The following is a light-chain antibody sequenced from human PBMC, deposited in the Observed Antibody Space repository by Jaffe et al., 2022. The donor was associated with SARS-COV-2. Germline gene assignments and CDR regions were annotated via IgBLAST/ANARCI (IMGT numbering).Light chain of an antibody. CDR1: QSITNY. J-gene: IGKJ3*01. CDR3: QQSYSAPGT. V-gene: IGKV1-39*01. CDR2: AAS. Sequence: DIQLTQSPSSLFASIGDRVTITCRASQSITNYLNWYQQIPGKAPKLLIYAASRLQSGVPSRFSGSGSGTDFTLTISSLQPGDFATYYCQQSYSAPGTFGPGTKVDIK.